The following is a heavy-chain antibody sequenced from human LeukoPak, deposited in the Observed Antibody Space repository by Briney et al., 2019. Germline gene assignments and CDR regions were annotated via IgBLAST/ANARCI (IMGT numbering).Heavy chain of an antibody. CDR2: ISAYNGNT. Sequence: ASVQVSCKASGYTFTSYGISWVRQAPGQGLEWMGWISAYNGNTNYAQKLQGRVTMTTDTSTSTAYMELRSLRSDDTAVYYCARDKEERYYYDSRPFDYWGQGTLVTVSS. V-gene: IGHV1-18*01. J-gene: IGHJ4*02. D-gene: IGHD3-22*01. CDR1: GYTFTSYG. CDR3: ARDKEERYYYDSRPFDY.